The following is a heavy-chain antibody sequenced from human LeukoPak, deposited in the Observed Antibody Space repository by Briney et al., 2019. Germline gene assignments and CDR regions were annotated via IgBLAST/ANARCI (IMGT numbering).Heavy chain of an antibody. CDR3: ARGRVGTRPIYY. J-gene: IGHJ4*02. Sequence: SETLSLTCAVYGGSFSGYYWSWIRQPPGKGLEWIGEINHSGRTNYNPSLKSRVTISVDTSKNQFSLKLSSVTAADTAVYYCARGRVGTRPIYYWGQGTLVTVSS. V-gene: IGHV4-34*01. CDR2: INHSGRT. CDR1: GGSFSGYY. D-gene: IGHD2-2*01.